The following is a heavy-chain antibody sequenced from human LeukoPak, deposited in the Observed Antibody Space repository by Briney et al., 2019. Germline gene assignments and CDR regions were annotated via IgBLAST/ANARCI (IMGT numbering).Heavy chain of an antibody. CDR2: IKQDGSEK. V-gene: IGHV3-7*03. CDR3: ARWRSGSCSD. D-gene: IGHD2-15*01. Sequence: PGGSLRLSCAASGFTFSDYSMNWVRQAPGKGLEWVAYIKQDGSEKYYVDSVKGRFTISRDNAKNSLYLQMNSLKTEDTAVYYCARWRSGSCSDWGQGTLVTVSS. CDR1: GFTFSDYS. J-gene: IGHJ4*02.